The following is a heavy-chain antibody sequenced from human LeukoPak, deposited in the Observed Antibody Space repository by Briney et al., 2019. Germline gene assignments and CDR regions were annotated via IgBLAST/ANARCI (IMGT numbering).Heavy chain of an antibody. CDR1: GGSFSGYY. D-gene: IGHD5-12*01. V-gene: IGHV4-34*01. J-gene: IGHJ4*01. Sequence: PSETLSLTCAVYGGSFSGYYWSWIRQPPGKGLEWIGEINHSGSTNYNPSLKSRVTISVDTSKNQFSLRLTSVTAADTAVYYCARAQGTVAIDYWGQGTLVTVSS. CDR2: INHSGST. CDR3: ARAQGTVAIDY.